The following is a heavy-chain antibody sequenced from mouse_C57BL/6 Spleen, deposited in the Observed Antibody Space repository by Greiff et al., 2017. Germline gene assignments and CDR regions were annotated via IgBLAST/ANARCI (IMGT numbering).Heavy chain of an antibody. CDR3: ARDVNDYDRAMDY. CDR2: IDPTDSYT. V-gene: IGHV1-59*01. CDR1: GYTFTGYW. Sequence: VQLQQPGAELVRPGTSVKLSCKASGYTFTGYWLHWVKQRPGQGLEWIGVIDPTDSYTNYNQKFKGKATLTVDKSSSTAYMQRSSLTSEDSAVYYCARDVNDYDRAMDYWGQGTSVTVSS. J-gene: IGHJ4*01. D-gene: IGHD2-4*01.